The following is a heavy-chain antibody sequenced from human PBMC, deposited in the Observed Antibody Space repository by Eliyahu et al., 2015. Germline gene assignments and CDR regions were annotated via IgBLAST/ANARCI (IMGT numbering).Heavy chain of an antibody. CDR2: IYTSGST. J-gene: IGHJ4*02. Sequence: GPGLVKPSQTLSLLTCTVSGGSISSGSYYWSWIRQPAGKGLEWIGRIYTSGSTNYNPSLKSRVTISVDTSKNQFSLKLSSVTAADTAVYYCARDNCSGGSCYFDYWGQGTLITVSS. V-gene: IGHV4-61*02. D-gene: IGHD2-15*01. CDR3: ARDNCSGGSCYFDY. CDR1: GGSISSGSYY.